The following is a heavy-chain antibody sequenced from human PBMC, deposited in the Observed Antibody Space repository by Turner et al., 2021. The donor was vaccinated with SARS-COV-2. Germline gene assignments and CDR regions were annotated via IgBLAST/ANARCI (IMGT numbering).Heavy chain of an antibody. V-gene: IGHV4-59*08. CDR2: IYYSGST. Sequence: QVQLQESGPGLVKPSETLSLTCTVSGGSISSYYWSWIRQPPGKGLEWIGYIYYSGSTNYNPSLKSRVTISVDTSKNQFSLKLSSVTAADTAVYYCARSSRGVGAGFDYWGQGTLVTVSS. CDR3: ARSSRGVGAGFDY. J-gene: IGHJ4*02. D-gene: IGHD1-26*01. CDR1: GGSISSYY.